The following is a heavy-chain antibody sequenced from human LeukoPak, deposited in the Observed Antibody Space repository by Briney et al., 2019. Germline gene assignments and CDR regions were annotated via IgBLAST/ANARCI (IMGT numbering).Heavy chain of an antibody. CDR3: ARHAASGYDLPFDY. CDR1: GYSFSTYW. J-gene: IGHJ4*02. D-gene: IGHD5-12*01. Sequence: RGESLKISCKGSGYSFSTYWIGWVRQMPGEGLEWMGIIYPGDSDTRYSPSFQGQVTISADKSIRTAYLQWSSLKASDTAIYYCARHAASGYDLPFDYWGQGTLVTVSS. V-gene: IGHV5-51*01. CDR2: IYPGDSDT.